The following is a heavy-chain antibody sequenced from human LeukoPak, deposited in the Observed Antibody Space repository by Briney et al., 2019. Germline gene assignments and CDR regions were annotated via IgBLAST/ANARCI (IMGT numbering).Heavy chain of an antibody. V-gene: IGHV4-59*01. D-gene: IGHD4-23*01. Sequence: SETLSLTCTVSGGSISNYYWSWIRQPPGKGLEWIGYIYYSGSTNYNPSLKSRVTISVDTSKNQFSLKLSSVTAADTAVYYCARSSLPTVVTDYWGQGTLVTVSS. CDR2: IYYSGST. J-gene: IGHJ4*02. CDR1: GGSISNYY. CDR3: ARSSLPTVVTDY.